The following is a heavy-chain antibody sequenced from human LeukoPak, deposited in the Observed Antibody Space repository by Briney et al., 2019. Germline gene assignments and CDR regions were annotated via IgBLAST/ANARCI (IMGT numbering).Heavy chain of an antibody. CDR2: IYHSGST. Sequence: PSETLSLTCTVSGDSISFYFWSWIRQPPGKGLEWIGYIYHSGSTNYNPSLKSRVTISVDTSKNQFFLKLSSVTAADTAVYYCARGVSEGYFDSWGQGTLVTVSS. CDR3: ARGVSEGYFDS. J-gene: IGHJ4*02. CDR1: GDSISFYF. V-gene: IGHV4-59*01. D-gene: IGHD6-13*01.